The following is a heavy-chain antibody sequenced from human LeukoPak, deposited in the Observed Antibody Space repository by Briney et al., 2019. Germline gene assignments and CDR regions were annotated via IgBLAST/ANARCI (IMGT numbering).Heavy chain of an antibody. V-gene: IGHV3-30-3*01. CDR3: ARDWERDYYDSSGYLDY. CDR1: GFTFSSYA. J-gene: IGHJ4*02. CDR2: ISYDGSNK. Sequence: GGSLRLSCAAPGFTFSSYAMHWVRQAPGKGLEWVAVISYDGSNKYYADSVKGRFTISRDNSKNTLYLRMNSLRAEDTAVYYCARDWERDYYDSSGYLDYWGQGTLVTVSS. D-gene: IGHD3-22*01.